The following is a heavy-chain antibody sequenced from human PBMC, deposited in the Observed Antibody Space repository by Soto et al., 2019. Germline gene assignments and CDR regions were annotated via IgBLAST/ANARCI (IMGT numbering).Heavy chain of an antibody. Sequence: QVQLQESGPGLVKPSETLSLTCTVSSGSISSYYRSWIRQPPGKGLEWIGYIYYSGSTTYNPSLKSRVTISVDTSKNQFSLKLSSVTAADTAVYYCARRYSSSFDYWGQGTLVTVSS. CDR3: ARRYSSSFDY. D-gene: IGHD6-13*01. V-gene: IGHV4-59*08. CDR1: SGSISSYY. CDR2: IYYSGST. J-gene: IGHJ4*02.